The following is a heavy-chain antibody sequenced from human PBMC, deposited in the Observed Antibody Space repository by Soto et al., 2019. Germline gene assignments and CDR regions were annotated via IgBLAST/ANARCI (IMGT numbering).Heavy chain of an antibody. D-gene: IGHD3-3*01. Sequence: SVKVSCKASGGTFSSYAISWVRQAPGQGLEWMGGIIPIFGTANYAQKFQGRVTITADESTSTAYMELSSLRSEDTAVYYCARSSITIFGVVIMPTYAFDIWGQGAMVTVSS. V-gene: IGHV1-69*13. CDR2: IIPIFGTA. CDR1: GGTFSSYA. J-gene: IGHJ3*02. CDR3: ARSSITIFGVVIMPTYAFDI.